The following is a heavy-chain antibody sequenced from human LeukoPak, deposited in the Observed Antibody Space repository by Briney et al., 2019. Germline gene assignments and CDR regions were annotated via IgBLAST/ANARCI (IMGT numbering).Heavy chain of an antibody. V-gene: IGHV3-74*01. CDR2: INSDGSST. Sequence: GGSLRLSCAASGFTFSSYWMHWVRQAPGKGLVWVSRINSDGSSTSYADSVKGRFTISRDNAKNTLYLQMNSLRAEDTAVYYCARARGLGYGDYVRWFDPWGQGTLVTVSS. J-gene: IGHJ5*02. D-gene: IGHD4-17*01. CDR3: ARARGLGYGDYVRWFDP. CDR1: GFTFSSYW.